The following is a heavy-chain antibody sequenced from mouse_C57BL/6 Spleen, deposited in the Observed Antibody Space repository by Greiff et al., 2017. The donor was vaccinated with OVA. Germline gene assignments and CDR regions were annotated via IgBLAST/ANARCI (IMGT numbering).Heavy chain of an antibody. Sequence: DVKLVASGGGLVKPGGSLKLSCAASGFTFSSYAMSWVRQTPEKRLEWVATISDGGSYTYYPDNVKGRFTISRDNAKNNLYLQMSHLKSEDTAMYYCAREITTKYFDVWGTGTTVTVSS. D-gene: IGHD2-4*01. V-gene: IGHV5-4*01. CDR2: ISDGGSYT. J-gene: IGHJ1*03. CDR3: AREITTKYFDV. CDR1: GFTFSSYA.